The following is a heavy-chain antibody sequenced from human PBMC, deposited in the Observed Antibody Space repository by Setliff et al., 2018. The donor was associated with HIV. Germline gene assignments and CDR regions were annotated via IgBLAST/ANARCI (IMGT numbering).Heavy chain of an antibody. CDR2: IHASGKT. Sequence: PSETLSLTCTVSGGSISSSSYYWNWIRQPPGKGLEWIGYIHASGKTNYNPSLKSRVTISLDTSKMQFSLHLTSVTAADTAVYYCATLDPSGGNFLAYWGQGTLVTVSS. J-gene: IGHJ4*02. CDR3: ATLDPSGGNFLAY. V-gene: IGHV4-61*05. CDR1: GGSISSSSYY. D-gene: IGHD2-21*02.